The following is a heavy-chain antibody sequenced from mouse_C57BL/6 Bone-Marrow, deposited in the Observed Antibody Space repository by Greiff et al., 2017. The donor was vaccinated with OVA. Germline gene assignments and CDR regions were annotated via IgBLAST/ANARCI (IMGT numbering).Heavy chain of an antibody. D-gene: IGHD2-1*01. CDR1: GFTFSSYG. Sequence: EVQLVESGGDLVKPGGSLKLSCAASGFTFSSYGMSWVRQTPDKRLEWVATISSGGSYTYYPDSVKGRFTISRDNAKNTLYLQMSSLKSEDTAMYYCARHLYGSYGGQGTTLTVSS. V-gene: IGHV5-6*01. CDR2: ISSGGSYT. CDR3: ARHLYGSY. J-gene: IGHJ2*01.